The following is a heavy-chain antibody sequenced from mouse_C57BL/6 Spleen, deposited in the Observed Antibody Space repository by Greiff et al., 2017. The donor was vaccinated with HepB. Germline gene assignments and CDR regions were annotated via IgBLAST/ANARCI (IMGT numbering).Heavy chain of an antibody. V-gene: IGHV1-64*01. D-gene: IGHD2-3*01. CDR1: GYTFTSYW. Sequence: QVQLKQSGAELVKPGASVKLSCKASGYTFTSYWMHWVKQRPGQGLEWIGMIHPHSGSTNYNEKFKSKATLTVDKSSSTAYMQLRILTSEDSAVYYCARWDGYFAWFAYWGQVTLVTVSS. CDR2: IHPHSGST. J-gene: IGHJ3*01. CDR3: ARWDGYFAWFAY.